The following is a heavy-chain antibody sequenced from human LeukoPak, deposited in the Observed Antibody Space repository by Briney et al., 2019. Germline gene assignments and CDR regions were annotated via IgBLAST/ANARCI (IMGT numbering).Heavy chain of an antibody. CDR3: AKGPYSSSWYTSYYFDY. CDR1: GFTFDDYA. D-gene: IGHD6-13*01. CDR2: ISWSSGSI. J-gene: IGHJ4*02. V-gene: IGHV3-9*01. Sequence: SLRLSCAASGFTFDDYAMHWVRQAPGKGLEWVSGISWSSGSIGYADSVKGRFTISRDNAKNSLYLQMNSLRAEDTALYYCAKGPYSSSWYTSYYFDYWGQGTLVTVSS.